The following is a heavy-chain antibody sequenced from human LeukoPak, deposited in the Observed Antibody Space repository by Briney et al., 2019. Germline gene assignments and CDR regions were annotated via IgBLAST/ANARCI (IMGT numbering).Heavy chain of an antibody. CDR3: ARHVKNTAMVFDY. V-gene: IGHV4-59*01. D-gene: IGHD5-18*01. CDR2: IYYSGST. J-gene: IGHJ4*02. CDR1: GGSISSYY. Sequence: SETLSLTCTVSGGSISSYYWSWIRQPPGKGLEWIGYIYYSGSTNYNPSLKSRVTISVDTSKNQFSLKLSSVTAADTAVYYCARHVKNTAMVFDYWGQGTLVTVSS.